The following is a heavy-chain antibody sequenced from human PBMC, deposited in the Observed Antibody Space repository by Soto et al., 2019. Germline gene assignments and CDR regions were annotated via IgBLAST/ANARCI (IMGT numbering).Heavy chain of an antibody. V-gene: IGHV4-4*02. J-gene: IGHJ4*02. Sequence: PSETLSLTCAVSGGSISSSNWWSWVRQPPGKGLEWIGEIYHSGSTNYNPSLKSRVTISVDKSKNQFSLKLSSVTAADTAVYYCARIYSSGWNMVDYWGQGTLVTVSS. CDR1: GGSISSSNW. CDR3: ARIYSSGWNMVDY. CDR2: IYHSGST. D-gene: IGHD6-19*01.